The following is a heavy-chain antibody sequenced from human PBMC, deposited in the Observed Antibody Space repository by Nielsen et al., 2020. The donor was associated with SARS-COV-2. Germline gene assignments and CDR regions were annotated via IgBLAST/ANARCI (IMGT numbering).Heavy chain of an antibody. CDR1: GGSISSSNW. CDR3: AREDSGYDFGVDY. Sequence: SETLSLTCAVSGGSISSSNWCSWVRQPPGKGLEWIGEIYHSGSTNYNPSLKSRVTISVDTSKNQFSLKLSSVTAADTAVYYCAREDSGYDFGVDYWGQGTLVTVSS. J-gene: IGHJ4*02. CDR2: IYHSGST. V-gene: IGHV4-4*02. D-gene: IGHD5-12*01.